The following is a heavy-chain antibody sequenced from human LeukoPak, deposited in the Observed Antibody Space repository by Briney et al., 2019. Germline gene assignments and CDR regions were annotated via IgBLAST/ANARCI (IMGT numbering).Heavy chain of an antibody. CDR3: ARSIGGAFDY. CDR2: ISSSSIYV. CDR1: GFPFSTYS. Sequence: GGSLKLSCAASGFPFSTYSMNWARPGPGRGLEWVSFISSSSIYVYYADSVKGRFTISRDNAKNSLYLQMNSLRAEDTAVYYCARSIGGAFDYWGQGTLVTVSS. J-gene: IGHJ4*02. D-gene: IGHD3-10*01. V-gene: IGHV3-21*01.